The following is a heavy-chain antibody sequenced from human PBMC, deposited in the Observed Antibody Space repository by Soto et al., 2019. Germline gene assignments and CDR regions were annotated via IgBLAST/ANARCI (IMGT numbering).Heavy chain of an antibody. CDR3: ARLNRRVLHRWFDP. CDR2: IYYSGST. J-gene: IGHJ5*02. Sequence: QLQLQESGPGLVKPSETLSLTCTVSGGSISSSSYYWGWIRQPPGKGLEWIGSIYYSGSTYYNPSLKSRVTIAVDTSKNQFSLKLSSVPAAVTAVYYCARLNRRVLHRWFDPWGQGTLVTVSS. CDR1: GGSISSSSYY. D-gene: IGHD2-15*01. V-gene: IGHV4-39*01.